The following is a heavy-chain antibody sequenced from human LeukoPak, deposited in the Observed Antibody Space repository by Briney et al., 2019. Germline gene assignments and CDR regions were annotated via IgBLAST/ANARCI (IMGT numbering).Heavy chain of an antibody. V-gene: IGHV1-2*02. D-gene: IGHD2-15*01. CDR2: INPSSGGT. Sequence: ASVKVSCKASGYTFTGYYMHWVRQAPGQGLEWMGWINPSSGGTNYAQKFQGRVTMTRDTSISTAYMELSRLRSDDTAVYYCARGLGLGYCSGGSCYDFDYWGQGTLVTVSS. J-gene: IGHJ4*02. CDR3: ARGLGLGYCSGGSCYDFDY. CDR1: GYTFTGYY.